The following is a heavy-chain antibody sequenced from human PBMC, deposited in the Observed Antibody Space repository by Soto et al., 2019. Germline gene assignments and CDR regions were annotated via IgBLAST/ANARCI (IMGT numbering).Heavy chain of an antibody. Sequence: QVQLVQSGAEVKKPGSSVKVSCKASGGTFSSYTISWVRQAPEHGLEWMGRILPILGIENYAQKFQGRVTSTSDKSNSPPYMEVSSLRSEDTAVYYCAGHTPPFGSYDSTARTVADYWGHGTRVIVSS. CDR2: ILPILGIE. D-gene: IGHD5-18*01. J-gene: IGHJ4*01. CDR3: AGHTPPFGSYDSTARTVADY. CDR1: GGTFSSYT. V-gene: IGHV1-69*02.